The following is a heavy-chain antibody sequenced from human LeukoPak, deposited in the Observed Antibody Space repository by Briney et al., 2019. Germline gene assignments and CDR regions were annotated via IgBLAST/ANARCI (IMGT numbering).Heavy chain of an antibody. V-gene: IGHV4-38-2*02. Sequence: SETLSLTCAVSGYSISSGYYWGWIRQPPGKGLEWIGSIYHSGSTYYNPSLKSRATISVDTSKNQFSLKLSSVTAADTAVYYCARDQYSSSSRLFDYWGQGTLVTVSS. CDR2: IYHSGST. CDR3: ARDQYSSSSRLFDY. D-gene: IGHD6-13*01. CDR1: GYSISSGYY. J-gene: IGHJ4*02.